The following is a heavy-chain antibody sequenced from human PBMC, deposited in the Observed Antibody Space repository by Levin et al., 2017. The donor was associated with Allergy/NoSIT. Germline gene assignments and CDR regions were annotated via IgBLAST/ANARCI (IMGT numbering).Heavy chain of an antibody. Sequence: GGSLRLSCAASGITFSTYTMNWVRQAPGKGLEWVSHISSSSSSIYYTDSVKGRFTISRDNAKNSLNLQMNSLRDEDTAVYYCATGADRGTARFEYWGRGTLVTVSS. J-gene: IGHJ4*02. CDR2: ISSSSSSI. V-gene: IGHV3-48*02. D-gene: IGHD3-16*01. CDR3: ATGADRGTARFEY. CDR1: GITFSTYT.